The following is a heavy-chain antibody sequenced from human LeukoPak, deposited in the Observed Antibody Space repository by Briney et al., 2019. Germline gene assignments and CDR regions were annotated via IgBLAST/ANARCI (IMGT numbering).Heavy chain of an antibody. CDR1: GFTVSSNY. CDR2: IYSGGST. J-gene: IGHJ4*02. D-gene: IGHD1-1*01. Sequence: GGSLRLSCVASGFTVSSNYMSWVRQAPGKGLEWVSVIYSGGSTYYADPVKGRFTISRDNSKNTLYLQMTSVRAEDPAIYYCAKSPDEHHWNAGYWGQGALVTVSP. V-gene: IGHV3-53*01. CDR3: AKSPDEHHWNAGY.